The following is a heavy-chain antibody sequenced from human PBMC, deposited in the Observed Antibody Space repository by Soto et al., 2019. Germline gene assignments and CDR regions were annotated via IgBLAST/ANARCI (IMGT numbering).Heavy chain of an antibody. V-gene: IGHV4-39*01. CDR1: GGSISSSSYY. CDR3: ARHKWELLNPTYFDY. Sequence: QLQLQESGPGLVKPSETLSLTCTVSGGSISSSSYYWGWIRQPPGKGLEWIGSIYYSGSTYYNPSLKSRVTISVDTSKNQFSLKLSSVTAADTAVYYCARHKWELLNPTYFDYWGQGTLVTVSS. CDR2: IYYSGST. J-gene: IGHJ4*02. D-gene: IGHD1-26*01.